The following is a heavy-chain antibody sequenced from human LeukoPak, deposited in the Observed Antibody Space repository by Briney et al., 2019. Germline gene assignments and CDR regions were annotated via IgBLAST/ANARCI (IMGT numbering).Heavy chain of an antibody. V-gene: IGHV4-34*01. CDR2: INHSGST. CDR1: GGSFSGYY. J-gene: IGHJ6*03. Sequence: PSETLSLTCAVYGGSFSGYYWSWIRQPPGKGLEWIGEINHSGSTNQNPSLKSRVTISVDTSKNQFSLKLSSVTAADTAVYYCARDYRTIGQLLVRYYYYMDVWGKGTTVTISS. CDR3: ARDYRTIGQLLVRYYYYMDV. D-gene: IGHD2-2*01.